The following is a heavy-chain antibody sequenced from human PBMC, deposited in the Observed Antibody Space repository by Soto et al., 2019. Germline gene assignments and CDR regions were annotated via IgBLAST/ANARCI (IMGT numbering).Heavy chain of an antibody. CDR1: GYPVTAYY. CDR2: INPATGAA. V-gene: IGHV1-2*02. D-gene: IGHD3-3*01. J-gene: IGHJ3*02. Sequence: QLHLVQSGAVVKKPGASVTVSCSASGYPVTAYYMHWVRQAPGRGLEWMGGINPATGAAKYTQTCQGRVNLTRDTPTSTVFMELSGLKSEDTAVFYWARGGGVGVAGSAAFDMWGQGTLVTVSS. CDR3: ARGGGVGVAGSAAFDM.